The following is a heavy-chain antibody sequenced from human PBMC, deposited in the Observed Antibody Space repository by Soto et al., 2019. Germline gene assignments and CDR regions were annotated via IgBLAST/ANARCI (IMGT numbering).Heavy chain of an antibody. D-gene: IGHD6-19*01. CDR3: VKGLGRGAVAATGEC. Sequence: GGSLRLSCSASGFTFSSYAMHWVRQAPGKGLEHVSGLSKNGGITYYADSVKGRFTISRDNSANMVFLQMSSLTTEDAAMYYFVKGLGRGAVAATGECCGQGTLVSVSS. J-gene: IGHJ4*02. CDR1: GFTFSSYA. V-gene: IGHV3-64D*06. CDR2: LSKNGGIT.